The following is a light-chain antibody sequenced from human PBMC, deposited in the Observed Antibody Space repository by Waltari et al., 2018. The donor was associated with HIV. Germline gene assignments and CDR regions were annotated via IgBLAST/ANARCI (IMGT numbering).Light chain of an antibody. CDR3: QQYGAAPWT. J-gene: IGKJ1*01. CDR2: GAS. Sequence: EIVLTQSPGTLSLSPGERATHSCRASHTVTNKFLAWYQQSPGQAPRLLIYGASTRATGIPARFSGSGFGTDFTLTISRLEPEDFAVYYCQQYGAAPWTFGQGTKVEMK. V-gene: IGKV3-20*01. CDR1: HTVTNKF.